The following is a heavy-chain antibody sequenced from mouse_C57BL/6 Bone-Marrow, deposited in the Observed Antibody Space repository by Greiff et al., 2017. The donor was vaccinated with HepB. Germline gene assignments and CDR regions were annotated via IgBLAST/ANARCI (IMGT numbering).Heavy chain of an antibody. CDR1: GFTFSDYG. CDR2: ISSGSSTI. D-gene: IGHD1-1*01. Sequence: EVKLVESGGGLVKPGGSLKLSCAASGFTFSDYGMHWVRQAPEKGLEWVAYISSGSSTIYYADTVKGRFTISRDNAKNTLFLQMTSLRSEDTAMYYCARGLYYYGSSYYAMDYWGQGTSVTVSS. CDR3: ARGLYYYGSSYYAMDY. V-gene: IGHV5-17*01. J-gene: IGHJ4*01.